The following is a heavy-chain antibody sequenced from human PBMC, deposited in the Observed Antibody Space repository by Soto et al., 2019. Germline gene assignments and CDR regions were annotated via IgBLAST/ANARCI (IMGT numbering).Heavy chain of an antibody. CDR1: GGTFSSYA. J-gene: IGHJ6*02. V-gene: IGHV1-69*13. CDR3: ASSSSWVNPYYYYYGMDV. Sequence: EASVKVSCKASGGTFSSYAISWVRQAPGQGLEWMGGIIPIFGTANYAQKFQGRVTITADESTSTAYMELSSLRSEDTAVYYCASSSSWVNPYYYYYGMDVWGQGTTVTVSS. D-gene: IGHD6-13*01. CDR2: IIPIFGTA.